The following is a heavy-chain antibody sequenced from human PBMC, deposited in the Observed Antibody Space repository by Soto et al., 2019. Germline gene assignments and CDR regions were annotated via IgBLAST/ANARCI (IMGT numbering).Heavy chain of an antibody. J-gene: IGHJ4*02. D-gene: IGHD6-19*01. Sequence: GGSLRLSCAASGFTFDDYAMHWVRQAPGKGLEWVSGISWNSGSIGYADSVKGRFTISRDNAKNSLYLQMNSLRAEDTALYYCAKGNPGYSSGFDYWGQGXLVTVYS. CDR2: ISWNSGSI. CDR3: AKGNPGYSSGFDY. CDR1: GFTFDDYA. V-gene: IGHV3-9*01.